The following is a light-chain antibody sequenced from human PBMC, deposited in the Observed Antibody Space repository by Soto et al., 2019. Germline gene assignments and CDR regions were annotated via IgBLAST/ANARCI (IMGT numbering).Light chain of an antibody. CDR2: GAS. J-gene: IGKJ1*01. CDR3: QQYGRTSST. V-gene: IGKV3-20*01. Sequence: EIVLTQSPGTLSLSPGEGATLSCRASQSVSTNFFAWYQQKPGQAPRLLIYGASTRATGIPDRFSGSGSGTDFTLPISRMEHEDFAVYYCQQYGRTSSTFGQGTKVEIK. CDR1: QSVSTNF.